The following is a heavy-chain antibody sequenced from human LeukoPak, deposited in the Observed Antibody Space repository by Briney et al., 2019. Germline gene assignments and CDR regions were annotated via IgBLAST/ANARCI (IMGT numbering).Heavy chain of an antibody. CDR1: GYTFTGYY. J-gene: IGHJ3*02. Sequence: ASVKVSCKASGYTFTGYYMHWVRQAPGQGLEWMGRINPNSGGTNYAQKFQGRVTMNRDTSISTAYMELSRLRSDDTAVYYCARDLDPYYDSSGYAFDIWGQGTMVTVSS. CDR3: ARDLDPYYDSSGYAFDI. V-gene: IGHV1-2*06. CDR2: INPNSGGT. D-gene: IGHD3-22*01.